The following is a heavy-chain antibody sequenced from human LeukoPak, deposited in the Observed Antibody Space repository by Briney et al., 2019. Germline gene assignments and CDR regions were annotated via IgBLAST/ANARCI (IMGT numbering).Heavy chain of an antibody. V-gene: IGHV1-18*01. Sequence: ASVKVSCKASGYTFTSYGISWVRQAPGQGLEWMGWISAYNGNTNYAQKLQGRVTMTTDTSTSTAYMELRSLRSDDTAVYYCARTNQWIWEPADFDYWGQGTLVTVSS. CDR1: GYTFTSYG. J-gene: IGHJ4*02. CDR3: ARTNQWIWEPADFDY. D-gene: IGHD5-12*01. CDR2: ISAYNGNT.